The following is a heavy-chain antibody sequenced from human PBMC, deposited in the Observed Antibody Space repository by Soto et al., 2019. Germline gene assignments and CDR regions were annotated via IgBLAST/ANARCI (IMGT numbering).Heavy chain of an antibody. V-gene: IGHV3-48*04. CDR3: ARGRGYCSGTICYVDY. Sequence: EVQLVESGGGLVQPGGSLRLSCAASGFTFSSYSMIWVRQAPGKGLECVSKITSSSSTIHYADSVKGRFTISRDNAKNSLYLQMNGLRAEDTAVYYCARGRGYCSGTICYVDYWGQGTLVTVSS. D-gene: IGHD2-2*01. CDR2: ITSSSSTI. J-gene: IGHJ4*02. CDR1: GFTFSSYS.